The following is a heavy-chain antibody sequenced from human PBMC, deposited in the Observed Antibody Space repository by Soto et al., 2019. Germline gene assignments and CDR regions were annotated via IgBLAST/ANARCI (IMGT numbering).Heavy chain of an antibody. CDR1: GFTFSSYA. V-gene: IGHV3-23*01. CDR3: AKDSSGSGWYNWFDP. CDR2: ISGSGGST. D-gene: IGHD6-19*01. J-gene: IGHJ5*02. Sequence: GGSLRLSCAASGFTFSSYAMSWVRQAPGKGLEWVSTISGSGGSTYYAESVKGRFTISRDNSKNTLYLQMNSLRAEVTAVYYCAKDSSGSGWYNWFDPWGQGTLVTVSS.